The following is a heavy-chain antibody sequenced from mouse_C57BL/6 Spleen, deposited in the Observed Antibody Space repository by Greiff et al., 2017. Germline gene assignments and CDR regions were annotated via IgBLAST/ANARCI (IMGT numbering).Heavy chain of an antibody. J-gene: IGHJ3*01. CDR1: GYTFTSYW. V-gene: IGHV1-55*01. CDR3: ARGAYGNTAGFAY. Sequence: VQLQQPGAELVKPGASVKMSCKASGYTFTSYWITWVKQRPGQGLEWIGDIYPGSGSTNYNEKFKSKATLTVDTSSSTAYMQLSSLTSEDSAVYYCARGAYGNTAGFAYWGQGTLVTGSA. D-gene: IGHD2-10*02. CDR2: IYPGSGST.